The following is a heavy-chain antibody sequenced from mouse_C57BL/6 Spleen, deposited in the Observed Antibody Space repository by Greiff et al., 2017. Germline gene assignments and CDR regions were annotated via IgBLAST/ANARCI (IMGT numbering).Heavy chain of an antibody. Sequence: QVHVKQSGAELVRPGTSVKVSCKASGYAFTNYLIEWVKQRPGQGLEWIGVINPGSGGTNYNEKFKGKETLTADKSSSTAYMQLSSLTSEDSAVYFCARSAYYYGSSFSWFAYWGQGTLVTVSA. CDR3: ARSAYYYGSSFSWFAY. CDR2: INPGSGGT. CDR1: GYAFTNYL. J-gene: IGHJ3*01. D-gene: IGHD1-1*01. V-gene: IGHV1-54*01.